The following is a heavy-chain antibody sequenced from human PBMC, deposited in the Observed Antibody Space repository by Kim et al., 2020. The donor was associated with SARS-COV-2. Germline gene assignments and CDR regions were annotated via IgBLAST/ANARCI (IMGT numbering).Heavy chain of an antibody. CDR1: GFTFSSYE. CDR3: ARTVSSQYTY. CDR2: ISSSANTI. J-gene: IGHJ4*02. Sequence: GGSLRLSCAASGFTFSSYEMNWVRQTPGKGLEGVSYISSSANTIKYADSVKGRFTISRDNVKNSLYLQMNSLRAEDTAVYYCARTVSSQYTYWGQGTLVTVSS. D-gene: IGHD6-6*01. V-gene: IGHV3-48*03.